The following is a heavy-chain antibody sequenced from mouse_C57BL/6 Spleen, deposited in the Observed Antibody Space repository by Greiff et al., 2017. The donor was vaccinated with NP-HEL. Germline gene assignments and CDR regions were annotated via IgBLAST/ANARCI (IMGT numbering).Heavy chain of an antibody. CDR3: ASADYNGSSPHAMDY. CDR2: IDPNSGGT. D-gene: IGHD1-1*01. J-gene: IGHJ4*01. Sequence: FTSYWMHWVKQRPGRGLEWIGRIDPNSGGTKYNEKFKSKATLTVDKPSSTAYMELSSQTSEDSAVYYGASADYNGSSPHAMDYWGQGTSVTVSS. CDR1: FTSYW. V-gene: IGHV1-72*01.